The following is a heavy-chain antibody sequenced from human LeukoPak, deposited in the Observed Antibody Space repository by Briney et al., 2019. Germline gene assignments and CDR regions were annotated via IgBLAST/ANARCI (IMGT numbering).Heavy chain of an antibody. CDR1: GSSISSYY. CDR2: IYYSGST. CDR3: ARGGRNYYYGMDV. D-gene: IGHD3-10*01. V-gene: IGHV4-59*01. J-gene: IGHJ6*02. Sequence: SETLSLTCTVSGSSISSYYWSWIRQPPGKGLEWIGYIYYSGSTNYNPSLKSRVTISVDTSKNQFSLKLSSVTAADTAVYYCARGGRNYYYGMDVWGQGTTVTVSS.